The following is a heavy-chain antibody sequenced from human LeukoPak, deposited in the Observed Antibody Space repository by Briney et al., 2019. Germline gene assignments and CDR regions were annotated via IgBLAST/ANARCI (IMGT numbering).Heavy chain of an antibody. CDR2: ISSSGSTI. CDR1: GFTFSSYS. D-gene: IGHD1-26*01. V-gene: IGHV3-48*04. Sequence: PGGSLRLSCAASGFTFSSYSMNWVRQAPGKGLEWVSYISSSGSTIYYADSVKGRFTISRDNAKNSLYLQMNSLRAEDTAVYYCASRPVEGSIWGQGTLVTVSS. J-gene: IGHJ4*02. CDR3: ASRPVEGSI.